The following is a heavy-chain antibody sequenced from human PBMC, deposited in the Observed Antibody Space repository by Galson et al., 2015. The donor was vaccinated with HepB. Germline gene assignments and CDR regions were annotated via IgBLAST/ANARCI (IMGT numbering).Heavy chain of an antibody. CDR1: GFTFSNAW. D-gene: IGHD1-26*01. Sequence: SLRLSCAASGFTFSNAWMSWVRQAPGKGLEWVGRIKSKTDGGTTDYAAPVKGRFTISRDDSKNTLYLQMNSLKTEDTAVYYCTTGGWGGATTRGYYYYGMDVWGQGTTVTVSS. J-gene: IGHJ6*02. CDR2: IKSKTDGGTT. CDR3: TTGGWGGATTRGYYYYGMDV. V-gene: IGHV3-15*01.